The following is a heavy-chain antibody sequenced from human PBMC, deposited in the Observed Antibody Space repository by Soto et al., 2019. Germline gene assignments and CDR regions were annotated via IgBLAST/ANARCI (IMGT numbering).Heavy chain of an antibody. CDR2: ISVSGDST. CDR3: AKIFRYGDPEY. CDR1: GFTFSSYA. Sequence: EVQLLESGGGLVQPGGSLRLSCAASGFTFSSYAMSWVRQAPGKGLEWVSGISVSGDSTYYAGSVKGRFTISRDNCKSTLYLQMNSLRAEDTAVYYCAKIFRYGDPEYWGQGALVTVSS. J-gene: IGHJ4*02. D-gene: IGHD2-21*02. V-gene: IGHV3-23*01.